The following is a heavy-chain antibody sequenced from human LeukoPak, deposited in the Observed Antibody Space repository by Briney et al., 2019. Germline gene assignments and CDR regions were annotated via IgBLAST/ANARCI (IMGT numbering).Heavy chain of an antibody. D-gene: IGHD3-3*01. Sequence: GASVKVSCKASGGTFSSYAISWVRQAPGQGLEWMGRIIPILGIANYAQKFQGRVTITADKSTSTAYMELSSLRSEDTAVYYCATSQTHYDFWSYGMDVWGQGTTVTVSS. J-gene: IGHJ6*02. CDR2: IIPILGIA. V-gene: IGHV1-69*04. CDR3: ATSQTHYDFWSYGMDV. CDR1: GGTFSSYA.